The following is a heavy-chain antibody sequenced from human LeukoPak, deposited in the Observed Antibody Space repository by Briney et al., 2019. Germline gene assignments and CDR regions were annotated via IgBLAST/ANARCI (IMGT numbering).Heavy chain of an antibody. CDR2: INHSGST. Sequence: PSETLSLTCAVYGGSFSGYYWSWIRQPPGQGLEWIGEINHSGSTNYNPSLKSRVTISVDTSKNQFSLKLSSVTAADTAVYYCARGPSLYSSGWYSSEDYWGQGTLVTVSS. D-gene: IGHD6-19*01. V-gene: IGHV4-34*01. CDR3: ARGPSLYSSGWYSSEDY. J-gene: IGHJ4*02. CDR1: GGSFSGYY.